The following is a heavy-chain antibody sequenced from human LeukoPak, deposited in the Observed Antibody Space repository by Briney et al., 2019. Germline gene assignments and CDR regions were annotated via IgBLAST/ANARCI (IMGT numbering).Heavy chain of an antibody. D-gene: IGHD3-22*01. CDR2: TYYSGST. V-gene: IGHV4-59*01. Sequence: PSETLSLTCTVSGGSISRYYWSWIRQPPGKGLEWIGYTYYSGSTNYNPSLKSRVTISVDTSKNQFSLKLGSVTAADTAVYYCARVKYYYDSSGYSQNFDYWGQGTLVTVS. CDR1: GGSISRYY. CDR3: ARVKYYYDSSGYSQNFDY. J-gene: IGHJ4*02.